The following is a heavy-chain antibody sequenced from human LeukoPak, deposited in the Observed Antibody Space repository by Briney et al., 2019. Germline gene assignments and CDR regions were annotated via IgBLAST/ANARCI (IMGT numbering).Heavy chain of an antibody. V-gene: IGHV1-69*05. CDR2: IIPIFGTA. J-gene: IGHJ4*02. CDR3: ARDSHSSGYYDYFDY. CDR1: GGTFSSYA. D-gene: IGHD3-22*01. Sequence: SVKVSCKASGGTFSSYAISWVGQAPGQGIEWMGGIIPIFGTANYAQKFQGRVTITTDESTSTAYMELSSLRSEDTAVYYCARDSHSSGYYDYFDYWGQGTLVTVSS.